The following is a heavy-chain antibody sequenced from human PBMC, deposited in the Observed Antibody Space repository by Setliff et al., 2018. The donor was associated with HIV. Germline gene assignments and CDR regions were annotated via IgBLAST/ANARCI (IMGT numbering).Heavy chain of an antibody. CDR3: ARHRIDISLLVVQDPGPFDL. D-gene: IGHD3-3*02. J-gene: IGHJ3*01. CDR2: IYPQDSDT. CDR1: GYSFSNHW. Sequence: PGESLKISCTGSGYSFSNHWIGWVRQMPGRGLEWVAIIYPQDSDTRYSPSFEDHVTISADTSRYTAYLQWRALRASDTAIYYCARHRIDISLLVVQDPGPFDLWGRGTIVTVSS. V-gene: IGHV5-51*01.